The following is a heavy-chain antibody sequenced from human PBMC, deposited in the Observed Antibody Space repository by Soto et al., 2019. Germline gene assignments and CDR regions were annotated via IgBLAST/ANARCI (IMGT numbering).Heavy chain of an antibody. D-gene: IGHD3-16*01. J-gene: IGHJ5*02. V-gene: IGHV3-30*14. CDR2: ISHDGSNK. Sequence: GGSLRLSCAASGVTYSKYTMHLVRQAPGKGLEWVAAISHDGSNKYSADSVKGRFTISRDNATNSLYLQMNNVRTEDTAVYYCARLPFPWGWFDPWGQGTLVTVSS. CDR3: ARLPFPWGWFDP. CDR1: GVTYSKYT.